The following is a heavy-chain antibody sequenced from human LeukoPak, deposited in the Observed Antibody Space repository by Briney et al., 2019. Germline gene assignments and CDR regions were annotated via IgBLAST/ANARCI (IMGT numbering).Heavy chain of an antibody. CDR1: GFTFPTFA. CDR3: AKDAYFYGSGSYFDAIDV. Sequence: GGSLRLSCAASGFTFPTFAMTWVRQAPGKGLEWVASITVSGTTTYIADSVKGRLTISRDNSKNTVYLQMNSLRVDDTAVYYCAKDAYFYGSGSYFDAIDVWGQGTLVTVS. V-gene: IGHV3-23*01. CDR2: ITVSGTTT. J-gene: IGHJ3*01. D-gene: IGHD3-10*01.